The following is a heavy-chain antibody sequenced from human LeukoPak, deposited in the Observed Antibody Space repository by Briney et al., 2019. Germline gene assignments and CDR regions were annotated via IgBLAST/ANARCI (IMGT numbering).Heavy chain of an antibody. CDR3: ARNDFWSGYYDYFDY. D-gene: IGHD3-3*01. Sequence: GESLKISSKGSGYSFTSYWIGWVRQMPGKGLEWMGIIYPGDSDTSYSPSFQGQVTISADKSISTAYLQWSSLKASDTAMYYCARNDFWSGYYDYFDYWGQGTLVTVSS. J-gene: IGHJ4*02. CDR1: GYSFTSYW. CDR2: IYPGDSDT. V-gene: IGHV5-51*01.